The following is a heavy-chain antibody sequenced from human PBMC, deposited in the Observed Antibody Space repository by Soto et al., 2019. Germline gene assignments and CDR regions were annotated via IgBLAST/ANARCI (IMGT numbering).Heavy chain of an antibody. CDR2: IYPGDSDT. CDR1: GYSFTSYW. V-gene: IGHV5-51*01. Sequence: SGESLKISCNGSGYSFTSYWIGWVRQMPGKGLEWMGIIYPGDSDTRYSPSFQGQVTISADKSISTAYLQWSSLKASDTAMYYCARKYGSYNNWFDPWGQGTLVTVS. D-gene: IGHD2-2*01. CDR3: ARKYGSYNNWFDP. J-gene: IGHJ5*02.